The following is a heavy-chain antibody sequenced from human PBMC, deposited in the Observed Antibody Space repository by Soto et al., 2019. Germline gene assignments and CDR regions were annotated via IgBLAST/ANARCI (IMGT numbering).Heavy chain of an antibody. J-gene: IGHJ6*02. V-gene: IGHV4-59*08. Sequence: QVPLQESGPGLVKPSETLSLSCTVSGGSISSYYWSWIRQTPGKGLEWIGYVHDSWGSNYNPSLKSRVAISLDTSKSQFSLKLTSVTATDTAVYYCARQGFGALEGLVDVWGQGTTVTVSS. CDR3: ARQGFGALEGLVDV. D-gene: IGHD3-10*01. CDR1: GGSISSYY. CDR2: VHDSWGS.